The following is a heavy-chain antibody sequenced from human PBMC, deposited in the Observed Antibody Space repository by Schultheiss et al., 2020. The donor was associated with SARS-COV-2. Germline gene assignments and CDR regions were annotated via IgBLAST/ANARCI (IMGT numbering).Heavy chain of an antibody. J-gene: IGHJ6*02. CDR3: ARRRTTPNYYGMDV. D-gene: IGHD2-15*01. CDR1: GGSISSGYY. CDR2: IDYSGTT. V-gene: IGHV4-38-2*02. Sequence: SQTLSLTCTVSGGSISSGYYWGWIRQPPGKGLEWIGTIDYSGTTYYNPSLKTRVTISVDTSKNQFSLKLSSVTAADTAVYYCARRRTTPNYYGMDVWGQGTTVTVSS.